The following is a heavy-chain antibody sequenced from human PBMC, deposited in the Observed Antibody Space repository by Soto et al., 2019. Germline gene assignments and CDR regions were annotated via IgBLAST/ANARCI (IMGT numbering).Heavy chain of an antibody. J-gene: IGHJ3*02. Sequence: GGSLRLSCAASGFSFSNYAMHWVRQAPGRGLEWVAVISYDGSNKYYTDSVKGRFTISRDNSKNTLYLQMNSLRAEDTAVYYCARGARWLLLGAFDIWGQGTMVTVSS. V-gene: IGHV3-30-3*01. D-gene: IGHD3-22*01. CDR1: GFSFSNYA. CDR3: ARGARWLLLGAFDI. CDR2: ISYDGSNK.